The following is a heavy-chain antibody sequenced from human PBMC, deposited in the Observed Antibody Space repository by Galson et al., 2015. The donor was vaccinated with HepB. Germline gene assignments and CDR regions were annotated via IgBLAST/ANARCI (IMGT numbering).Heavy chain of an antibody. CDR3: ARGCSSTSCYTIYYYYYMDV. Sequence: KVSCKASGYTFTSYDINWVRQATGQGLEWMGWMNPNSGNTGYAQKFQGRVTMTRNTSISTAYMELSSLRSEDTAVYYCARGCSSTSCYTIYYYYYMDVWGKGTTVTVSS. D-gene: IGHD2-2*02. CDR2: MNPNSGNT. CDR1: GYTFTSYD. J-gene: IGHJ6*03. V-gene: IGHV1-8*01.